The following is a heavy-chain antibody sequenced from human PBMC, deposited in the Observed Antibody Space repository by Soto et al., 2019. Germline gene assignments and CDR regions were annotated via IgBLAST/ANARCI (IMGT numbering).Heavy chain of an antibody. D-gene: IGHD2-2*01. J-gene: IGHJ5*02. CDR2: INHSGST. CDR3: ARAYQLLFGGWFDP. CDR1: GGSFSGYY. Sequence: QVQLQQWGAGLLKPSETLSLTCAVYGGSFSGYYWSWIRQPPGKGLEWIGEINHSGSTNYNPSLKSRDTISVDTSKNQFSLKLSSVTAADTAVYSCARAYQLLFGGWFDPWGQGTLVTVSS. V-gene: IGHV4-34*02.